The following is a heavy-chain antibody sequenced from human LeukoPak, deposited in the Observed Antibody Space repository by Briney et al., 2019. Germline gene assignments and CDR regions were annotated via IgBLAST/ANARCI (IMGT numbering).Heavy chain of an antibody. V-gene: IGHV1-46*01. CDR1: GYTFTSYY. J-gene: IGHJ6*03. CDR2: INPSGGST. Sequence: GASVKVSCKASGYTFTSYYMHWVRQAPGQGLEWMGIINPSGGSTSYAQKFQGRVTMTRDTSTSTVYMELSSLRSEDTAVYYCARDQGSSGYYLAYYMDVWGKGTTVTISS. CDR3: ARDQGSSGYYLAYYMDV. D-gene: IGHD3-22*01.